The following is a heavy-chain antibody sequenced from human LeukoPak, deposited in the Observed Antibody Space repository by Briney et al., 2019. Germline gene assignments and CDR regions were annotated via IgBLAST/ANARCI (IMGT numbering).Heavy chain of an antibody. V-gene: IGHV3-7*03. CDR1: GFTFSSYW. D-gene: IGHD3-16*02. CDR3: ARDGGYVWGSYLVDAFDI. Sequence: GGSLRLSCAASGFTFSSYWMSWVRQAPGKGLEWVANIKQDGSEKYYVDSVKGRFTISRDNAKNSLYLQMNSLRAEDTAVYYCARDGGYVWGSYLVDAFDIWGQGTMVTVSS. J-gene: IGHJ3*02. CDR2: IKQDGSEK.